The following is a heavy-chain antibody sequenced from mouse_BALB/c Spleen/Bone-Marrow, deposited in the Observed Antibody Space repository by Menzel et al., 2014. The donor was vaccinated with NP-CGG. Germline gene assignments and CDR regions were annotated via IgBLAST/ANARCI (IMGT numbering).Heavy chain of an antibody. D-gene: IGHD2-13*01. CDR1: GYTFXSYY. CDR3: TREGDSPFAY. J-gene: IGHJ3*01. CDR2: INPSNGGT. V-gene: IGHV1S81*02. Sequence: VQLQQSGAELVKPGASVKLSCKASGYTFXSYYMYWVKQRPGQGLEWIGEINPSNGGTNFNEKFKSKATLTVDKSSSTAYMQLSSLTSKDSAVYYCTREGDSPFAYWGQGTLVTVSA.